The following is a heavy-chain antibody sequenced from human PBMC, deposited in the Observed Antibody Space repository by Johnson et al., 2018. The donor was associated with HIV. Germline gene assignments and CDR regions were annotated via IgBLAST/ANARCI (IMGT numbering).Heavy chain of an antibody. CDR2: IWYDGSNK. CDR3: AKDRGSPGIPAAFDI. Sequence: QVQLVESGGGVVQPGRSLRLSCAASGFTFSSYGMHWVRQAPGKGLEWVAVIWYDGSNKYYADSVKGRFTISRDNSKNTLHRQMNSLRAEDKAVYYCAKDRGSPGIPAAFDIWGQGTMVTVSS. D-gene: IGHD1-26*01. CDR1: GFTFSSYG. V-gene: IGHV3-33*06. J-gene: IGHJ3*02.